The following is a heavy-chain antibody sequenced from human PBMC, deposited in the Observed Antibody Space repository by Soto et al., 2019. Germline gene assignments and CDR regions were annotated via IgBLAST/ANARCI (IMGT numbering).Heavy chain of an antibody. V-gene: IGHV1-3*01. D-gene: IGHD2-2*02. CDR1: GYTFTNYA. CDR2: INAGNAYT. CDR3: ARGGDDCSTTTCYMIDY. J-gene: IGHJ4*02. Sequence: RASVKVSCKASGYTFTNYAMHWVRQAPGQRLEWMGWINAGNAYTKYSQKFQGRVTVTTDTYATTAYMEVSGLTSEDTAVYYCARGGDDCSTTTCYMIDYWGQGALVTVSS.